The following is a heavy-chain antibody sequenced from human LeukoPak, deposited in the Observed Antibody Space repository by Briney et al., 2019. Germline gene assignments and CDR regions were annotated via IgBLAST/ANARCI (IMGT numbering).Heavy chain of an antibody. D-gene: IGHD5-24*01. J-gene: IGHJ4*02. CDR3: ARDGPRDGYNS. Sequence: GSLRLSCAASGFTFSSYEMNWVRQAPGKGLEWVSYISSSGSTIYYADSVKGRFTISRDNAKNSLYLQMSSLRAEDTAVYYCARDGPRDGYNSWGQGTLVTVSS. CDR1: GFTFSSYE. CDR2: ISSSGSTI. V-gene: IGHV3-48*03.